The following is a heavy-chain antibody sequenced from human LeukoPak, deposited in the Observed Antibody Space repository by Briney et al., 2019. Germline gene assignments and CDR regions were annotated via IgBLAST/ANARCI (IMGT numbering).Heavy chain of an antibody. CDR3: ARVGDGFSDAFEI. J-gene: IGHJ3*02. CDR2: IYHSGTT. Sequence: PSQTLSLTRAVSGGSITSGGSSWTWLRQPPGKGLQWIGYIYHSGTTYSSPSPNSRVTVSVDRTKSHFYLTLRSATTADTAVYYCARVGDGFSDAFEIWGQGTMVTVSS. V-gene: IGHV4-30-2*01. D-gene: IGHD3-10*01. CDR1: GGSITSGGSS.